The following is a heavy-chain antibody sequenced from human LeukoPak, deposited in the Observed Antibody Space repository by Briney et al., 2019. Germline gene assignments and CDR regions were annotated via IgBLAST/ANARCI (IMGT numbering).Heavy chain of an antibody. J-gene: IGHJ4*02. Sequence: PGGSLRLSCAASGFTFSSYAMSWVHQAPGKGLEWVSAISGSGGSTYYADSVKGRFTISRDNSKNTLYLQMNSLRAEDTAVYYCAKDSNRRGSSYFDYWGQGTLVTVSS. CDR3: AKDSNRRGSSYFDY. V-gene: IGHV3-23*01. CDR2: ISGSGGST. D-gene: IGHD1-14*01. CDR1: GFTFSSYA.